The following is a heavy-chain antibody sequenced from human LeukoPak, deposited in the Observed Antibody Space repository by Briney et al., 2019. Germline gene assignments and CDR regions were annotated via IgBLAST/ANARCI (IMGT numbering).Heavy chain of an antibody. J-gene: IGHJ3*02. CDR1: GGSFSGYY. CDR3: ARAGQQLGAFDI. D-gene: IGHD6-13*01. Sequence: SETLSLTCAVYGGSFSGYYWSWIRQPPGKGLEWIGYIYHSGSTYYNPSLKSRVTISVDRSKNQFSLKLSSVTAADTAVYYCARAGQQLGAFDIWGQGTMVTVSS. CDR2: IYHSGST. V-gene: IGHV4-34*01.